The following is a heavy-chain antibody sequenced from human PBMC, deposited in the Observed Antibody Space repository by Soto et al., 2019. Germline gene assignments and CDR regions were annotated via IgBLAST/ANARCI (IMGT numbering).Heavy chain of an antibody. Sequence: SXTLSLTRTASGGSSSSSSYYCGWIRQPPGKGLEWIGSIYYSGSTYYNPSLKSRVTISVDTSKNQFSLKLSSVTAADTAVYYCASVSDYGYWGQGTLVTVSS. CDR1: GGSSSSSSYY. V-gene: IGHV4-39*01. CDR3: ASVSDYGY. D-gene: IGHD4-17*01. CDR2: IYYSGST. J-gene: IGHJ4*02.